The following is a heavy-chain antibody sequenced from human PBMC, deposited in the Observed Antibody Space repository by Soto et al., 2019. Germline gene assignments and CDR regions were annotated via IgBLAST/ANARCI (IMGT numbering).Heavy chain of an antibody. CDR1: GGTFSSYT. V-gene: IGHV1-69*02. J-gene: IGHJ4*02. Sequence: QVQLVQSGAEVKKPGSSVKVSCKASGGTFSSYTISWVRQAPGQGLEWMGRIIPILGIANYAQKFQGRVTXXADQSTSTAYRELRSLRSEDTAVYYCASRYDSSDYWGQGTLVTVSS. CDR3: ASRYDSSDY. D-gene: IGHD3-22*01. CDR2: IIPILGIA.